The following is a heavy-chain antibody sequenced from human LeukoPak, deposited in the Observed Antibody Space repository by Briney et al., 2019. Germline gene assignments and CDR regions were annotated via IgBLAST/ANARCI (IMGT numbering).Heavy chain of an antibody. CDR3: ARGYSGYFYY. Sequence: GGSLRLSCAASGFTFSTYAMSWVRQAPGKGLVWVSRIDGDGSSTNYADSVKGRFTISRDNAKNTLYLQMNSLRAEDTAVYYCARGYSGYFYYWGQGTLVTVSS. V-gene: IGHV3-74*01. J-gene: IGHJ4*02. CDR2: IDGDGSST. D-gene: IGHD5-12*01. CDR1: GFTFSTYA.